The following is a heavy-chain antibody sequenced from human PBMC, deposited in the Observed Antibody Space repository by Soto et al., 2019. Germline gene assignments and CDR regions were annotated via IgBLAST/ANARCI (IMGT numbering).Heavy chain of an antibody. V-gene: IGHV3-20*01. Sequence: EVQLVESGGGVVRPGGSLRLSCAASGFAFDDYGMSWVRQAPGKGLEWVSGINWNGGNTGYVDSGKGRFTISRDNAKNSLYLQMNSLRVEDTALYHCARGGSLYDMDVWGKGTPVTVSS. D-gene: IGHD1-26*01. CDR2: INWNGGNT. CDR1: GFAFDDYG. CDR3: ARGGSLYDMDV. J-gene: IGHJ6*03.